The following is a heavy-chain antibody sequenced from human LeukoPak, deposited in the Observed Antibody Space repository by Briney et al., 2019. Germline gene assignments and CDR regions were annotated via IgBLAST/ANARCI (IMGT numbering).Heavy chain of an antibody. Sequence: SVKVSCKASGGTFSSYAISWVRQAPGQGLEWMGGIIPIFGTANYAQKFQGRVTITTDESTSTAYIELSSLRSEDTAVYYCAGGDTGYSSGWYPWGQGTLVTVSS. CDR1: GGTFSSYA. D-gene: IGHD6-19*01. V-gene: IGHV1-69*05. CDR3: AGGDTGYSSGWYP. J-gene: IGHJ5*02. CDR2: IIPIFGTA.